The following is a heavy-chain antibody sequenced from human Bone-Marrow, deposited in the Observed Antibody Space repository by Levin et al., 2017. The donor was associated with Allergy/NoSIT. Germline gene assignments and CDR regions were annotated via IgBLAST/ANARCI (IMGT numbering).Heavy chain of an antibody. CDR3: ARVGVCSSTSCPLGPSVDP. CDR1: GGTFSSYA. D-gene: IGHD2-2*01. Sequence: ASVKVSCKASGGTFSSYAISWVRQAPGQGLEWMGRIIPILGIANYAQKFQGRVTITADKSTSTAYMELSSLRSEDTAVYYCARVGVCSSTSCPLGPSVDPWGQGTLVTVSS. CDR2: IIPILGIA. J-gene: IGHJ5*02. V-gene: IGHV1-69*04.